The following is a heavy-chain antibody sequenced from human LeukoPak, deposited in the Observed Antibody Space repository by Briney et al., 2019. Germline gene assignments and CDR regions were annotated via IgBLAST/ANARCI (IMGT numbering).Heavy chain of an antibody. V-gene: IGHV3-53*01. J-gene: IGHJ3*02. D-gene: IGHD4-23*01. Sequence: GGSLRLSYAPSGFTFSSYAMSWVRQTPGRGLEWVSVLESGGGTYYGDSVKGRFTVSRDNSKNTMYLQMNSLRADDTAVYYCARPLYGGRDPFDIWGRGTVVIVSS. CDR3: ARPLYGGRDPFDI. CDR1: GFTFSSYA. CDR2: LESGGGT.